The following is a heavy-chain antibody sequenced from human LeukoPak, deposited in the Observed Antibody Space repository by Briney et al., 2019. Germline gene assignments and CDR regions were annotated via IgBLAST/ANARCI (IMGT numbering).Heavy chain of an antibody. CDR3: AKDYYGSGSHVDY. J-gene: IGHJ4*02. V-gene: IGHV3-30*02. Sequence: GGSLRLSCAASGFTFSGYGMHWVRQAPGNGLEWVAFIRYDGSNKYYADSVKGRFTISRDNSKNTLYLQMNSLRAEDTAVYYCAKDYYGSGSHVDYWGQGTLVTVSS. CDR1: GFTFSGYG. D-gene: IGHD3-10*01. CDR2: IRYDGSNK.